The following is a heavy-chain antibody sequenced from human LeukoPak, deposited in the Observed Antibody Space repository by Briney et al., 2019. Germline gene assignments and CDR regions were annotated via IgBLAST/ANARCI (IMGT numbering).Heavy chain of an antibody. Sequence: SETLSLTCAVYGGSFSGYYWSWIRQPPGKGLEWIGEINHSGSTNYNPSLKSRVTISVDTSKNRFSLKLSSVTAADTAVYYCARGGGKAAFDIWGQGTMVTVSS. V-gene: IGHV4-34*01. J-gene: IGHJ3*02. D-gene: IGHD4-23*01. CDR1: GGSFSGYY. CDR3: ARGGGKAAFDI. CDR2: INHSGST.